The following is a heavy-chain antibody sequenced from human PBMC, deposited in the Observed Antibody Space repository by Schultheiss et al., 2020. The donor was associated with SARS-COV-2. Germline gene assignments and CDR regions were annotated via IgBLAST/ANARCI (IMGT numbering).Heavy chain of an antibody. Sequence: GESLKISCAASGFTFSSYGMHWVRQAPGKGLEWVAVIWYDGSNKYYADSVKGRFTISRDNSKNTLYLQMNSLRAEDTAVYYCAGTTVVTPGGGAFDIWGQGTMVTVSS. CDR1: GFTFSSYG. CDR2: IWYDGSNK. CDR3: AGTTVVTPGGGAFDI. V-gene: IGHV3-33*01. J-gene: IGHJ3*02. D-gene: IGHD4-23*01.